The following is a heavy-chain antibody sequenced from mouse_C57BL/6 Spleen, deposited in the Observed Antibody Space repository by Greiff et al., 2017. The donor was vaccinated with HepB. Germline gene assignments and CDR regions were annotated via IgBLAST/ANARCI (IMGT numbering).Heavy chain of an antibody. CDR2: IDPETGGT. CDR1: GYTFTDYE. D-gene: IGHD1-1*01. Sequence: QVQLKESGAELVRPGASVTLSCKASGYTFTDYEMHWVKQTPVHGLEWIGAIDPETGGTAYNQKFKGKAILTADKSSSTAYMELRSLTSEDSAVYYCTRRTTTVVATGDYWGQGTTLTVSS. V-gene: IGHV1-15*01. J-gene: IGHJ2*01. CDR3: TRRTTTVVATGDY.